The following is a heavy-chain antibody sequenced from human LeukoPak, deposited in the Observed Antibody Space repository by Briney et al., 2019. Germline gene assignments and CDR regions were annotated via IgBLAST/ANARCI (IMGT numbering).Heavy chain of an antibody. V-gene: IGHV4-4*09. CDR2: VYTSGST. Sequence: NPPGTLSLTSTVSGGSISRYYWSWIRQPPGKGLEWIGYVYTSGSTNYNPSLKSRVTISVDTSKNQFSLKLSSVTAADTAVYYCARLGGDSHYYYYMGVWGKGTTVTVPS. J-gene: IGHJ6*03. CDR3: ARLGGDSHYYYYMGV. D-gene: IGHD2-21*02. CDR1: GGSISRYY.